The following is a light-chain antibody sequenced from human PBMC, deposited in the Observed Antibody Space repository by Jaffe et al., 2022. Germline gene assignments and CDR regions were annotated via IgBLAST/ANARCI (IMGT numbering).Light chain of an antibody. CDR2: DVS. J-gene: IGLJ2*01. CDR1: SSDVGAYDY. V-gene: IGLV2-11*01. CDR3: CSYAGSYTLI. Sequence: QSALTQPRSVSGSPGQSVTISCTGTSSDVGAYDYVSWYQQHPGKAPKLMIYDVSKRPSGVPDRFSVSKSGNTASLTISGLQAEDEADYYCCSYAGSYTLIFGGGTKLTVL.